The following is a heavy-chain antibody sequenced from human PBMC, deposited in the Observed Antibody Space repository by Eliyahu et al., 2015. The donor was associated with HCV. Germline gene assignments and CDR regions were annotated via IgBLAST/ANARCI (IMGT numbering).Heavy chain of an antibody. CDR3: ARVPLYSSTSVPPGDY. J-gene: IGHJ4*02. Sequence: EVKKPGASVKVSCKASGYTFTSYGISWVRQAPGQGLEWMGWISAYNGNTNYAQKLQSRVTMTTDTSTSTAYMELRSLRSDDTAVYYCARVPLYSSTSVPPGDYWGQGTLVTVSS. CDR2: ISAYNGNT. CDR1: GYTFTSYG. V-gene: IGHV1-18*01. D-gene: IGHD2-2*01.